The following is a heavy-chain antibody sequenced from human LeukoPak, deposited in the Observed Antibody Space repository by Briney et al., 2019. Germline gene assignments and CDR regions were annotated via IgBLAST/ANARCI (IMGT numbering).Heavy chain of an antibody. J-gene: IGHJ4*02. Sequence: GGSLRLSCAASGFTFNTYAMSWVRQAPGKGLEWVSAISGSGGSTDYSDSVKGRFTISRDNSRNTLYLQMNSLRAEDTAVYYCAKPSSGWYLLDYWGQGTLVTVSS. D-gene: IGHD6-19*01. CDR2: ISGSGGST. V-gene: IGHV3-23*01. CDR3: AKPSSGWYLLDY. CDR1: GFTFNTYA.